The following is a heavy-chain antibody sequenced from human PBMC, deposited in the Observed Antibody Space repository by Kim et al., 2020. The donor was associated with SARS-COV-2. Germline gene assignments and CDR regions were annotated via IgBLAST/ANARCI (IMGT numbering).Heavy chain of an antibody. Sequence: GGSLRLSCVASGFRFSSYGMSWVRQAPGKGLQWVATLSGGVRQDLEDSVKGRFTVSRDNSKNTLYLQMNSLRAVDSARYFCARDDFGGDSGSFWFDPRGHGTLVTVSS. J-gene: IGHJ5*02. D-gene: IGHD2-21*01. CDR1: GFRFSSYG. CDR3: ARDDFGGDSGSFWFDP. V-gene: IGHV3-23*01. CDR2: LSGGVRQ.